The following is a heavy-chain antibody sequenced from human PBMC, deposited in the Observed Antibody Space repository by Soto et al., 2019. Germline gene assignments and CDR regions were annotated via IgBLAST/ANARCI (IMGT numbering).Heavy chain of an antibody. CDR3: ARLFSVHGSGSYLSDD. Sequence: SETLSLTCTVSVGSISSSSYYWSWIRQPPGKGLEWIGYIYYSGSTNYNPSLKSLVTISVDTSTNQFSLKLSSVTAADTAVYYCARLFSVHGSGSYLSDDWGQGTLVTVSS. CDR2: IYYSGST. D-gene: IGHD3-10*01. CDR1: VGSISSSSYY. V-gene: IGHV4-61*05. J-gene: IGHJ4*02.